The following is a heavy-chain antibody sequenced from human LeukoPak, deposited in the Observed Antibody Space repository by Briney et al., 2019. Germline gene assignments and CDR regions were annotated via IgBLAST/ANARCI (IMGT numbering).Heavy chain of an antibody. CDR3: VREGEGPLSKDFDY. V-gene: IGHV1-2*02. D-gene: IGHD2/OR15-2a*01. Sequence: EASMKVSCKSSGFTFTDHYIHWVRQGPGQGLEWMGYIGPHSTFTSSPQEFQGRVTMTRDASMGTAYMELTRLTSDDTAVYYCVREGEGPLSKDFDYWGQGTLVTVSS. CDR2: IGPHSTFT. J-gene: IGHJ4*02. CDR1: GFTFTDHY.